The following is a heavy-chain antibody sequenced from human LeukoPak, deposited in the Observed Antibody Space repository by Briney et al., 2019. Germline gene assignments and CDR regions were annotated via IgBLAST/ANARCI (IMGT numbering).Heavy chain of an antibody. V-gene: IGHV3-30*18. CDR3: AKAPTVTMEVDY. CDR1: GFTFSSYG. D-gene: IGHD4-17*01. J-gene: IGHJ4*02. Sequence: PGGSLRLSCAASGFTFSSYGMHWVRQAPGKGLEWVAVISYDGSNKYYADSVKGRFTISRDNSKNTLYLQMNSLSAEDTAVYYCAKAPTVTMEVDYWGQGTLVTVSS. CDR2: ISYDGSNK.